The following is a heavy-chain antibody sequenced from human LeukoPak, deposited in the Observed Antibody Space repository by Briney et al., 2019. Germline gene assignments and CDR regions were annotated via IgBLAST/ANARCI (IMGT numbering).Heavy chain of an antibody. D-gene: IGHD4-17*01. V-gene: IGHV1-69*06. CDR3: ASPYDYGDHYLDALHI. CDR2: IIPLFGTA. J-gene: IGHJ3*02. CDR1: GDTFSSFA. Sequence: SVKVSRKASGDTFSSFAVSWVRQAPGQGLEWMGRIIPLFGTADYAQRYQGRVTISADNSLNTAYLELSSLTSEDTAVYYCASPYDYGDHYLDALHIWGQGTIVTVSS.